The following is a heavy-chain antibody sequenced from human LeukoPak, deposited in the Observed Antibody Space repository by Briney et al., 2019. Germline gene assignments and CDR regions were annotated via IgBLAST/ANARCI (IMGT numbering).Heavy chain of an antibody. V-gene: IGHV3-23*01. CDR1: GFTFSSYV. D-gene: IGHD3-10*01. Sequence: GGSLRLSCAASGFTFSSYVMSWVRQAPGKGLEWVSAISGSGVTTYYADSVKGRFTISRDNSKNTLYLQMNSLRAEDTALYYCAKDRDYYLVGFFDYWGQGTLVTVSS. CDR2: ISGSGVTT. CDR3: AKDRDYYLVGFFDY. J-gene: IGHJ4*02.